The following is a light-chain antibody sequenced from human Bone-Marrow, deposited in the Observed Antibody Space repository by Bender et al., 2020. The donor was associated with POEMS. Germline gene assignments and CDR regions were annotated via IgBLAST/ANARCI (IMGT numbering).Light chain of an antibody. J-gene: IGLJ2*01. CDR2: EVS. V-gene: IGLV2-14*02. Sequence: QSALTQPPSASGSPGQSITISCIGTSSDIGIYNLVSWYQHHAGEAPKLLIYEVSSRPSGVSHRFSASRSGNTASLTISGLQAEDEADYYCSSHTGSRAIFGGGTKVTVL. CDR3: SSHTGSRAI. CDR1: SSDIGIYNL.